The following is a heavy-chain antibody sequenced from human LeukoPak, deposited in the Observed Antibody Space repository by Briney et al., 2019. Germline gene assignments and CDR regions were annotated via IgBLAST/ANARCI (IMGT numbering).Heavy chain of an antibody. Sequence: KTSETLSLTCTVSGGSISSYYWSWIRQPPGKGLEWIGYIYYSGSTNYNPSLKSRVTISVDTSKNQFSLKLSSVTAADTAVYYCARVAAAGYAFDIWGQGTMVTVSS. CDR1: GGSISSYY. V-gene: IGHV4-59*01. J-gene: IGHJ3*02. CDR3: ARVAAAGYAFDI. D-gene: IGHD6-13*01. CDR2: IYYSGST.